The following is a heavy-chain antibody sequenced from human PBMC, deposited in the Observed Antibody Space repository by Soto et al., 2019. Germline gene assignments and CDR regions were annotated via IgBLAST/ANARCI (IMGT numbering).Heavy chain of an antibody. V-gene: IGHV3-9*01. D-gene: IGHD3-10*01. J-gene: IGHJ4*02. CDR2: ISWNSKTV. Sequence: ELQLVESGGGLVQPGKSLRLSCAASGFKFDDYAMHWVRQIPGKGLEWVSGISWNSKTVGYADFVKGRFTISRDNAKNALFLQMNRLRAEDTAVYYCAKDVVGSGSNYFDYWGQGNLVTVSA. CDR1: GFKFDDYA. CDR3: AKDVVGSGSNYFDY.